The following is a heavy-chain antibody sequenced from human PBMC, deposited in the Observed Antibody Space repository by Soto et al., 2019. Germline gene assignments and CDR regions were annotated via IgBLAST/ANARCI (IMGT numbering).Heavy chain of an antibody. V-gene: IGHV5-10-1*01. CDR3: ASWPIAVAGTPFDY. J-gene: IGHJ4*02. CDR2: IDPSDSYT. D-gene: IGHD6-19*01. CDR1: GYSFTSYW. Sequence: XXSLKISCKGSGYSFTSYWIIWVRQMPGKGLEWMGRIDPSDSYTNYSPSFQGHVTISADKSISTAYLQWSSLKDSDTAMYYCASWPIAVAGTPFDYWGQGTLVTVSS.